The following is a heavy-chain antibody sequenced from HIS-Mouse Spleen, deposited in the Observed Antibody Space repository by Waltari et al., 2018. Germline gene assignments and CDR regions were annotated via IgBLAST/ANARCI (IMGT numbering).Heavy chain of an antibody. CDR2: IYYRGRT. CDR3: AREIPYSSSWYDWYFDL. V-gene: IGHV4-39*07. J-gene: IGHJ2*01. Sequence: QLQLQESGPGLVKPSETLSLTCTVSGGSISSSSYYWGWIRQPPGKGLVGIGSIYYRGRTYYNPSIKSRVTISVDTSKNQFSLKLSSVTAADTAVYYCAREIPYSSSWYDWYFDLWGRGTLVTVSS. CDR1: GGSISSSSYY. D-gene: IGHD6-13*01.